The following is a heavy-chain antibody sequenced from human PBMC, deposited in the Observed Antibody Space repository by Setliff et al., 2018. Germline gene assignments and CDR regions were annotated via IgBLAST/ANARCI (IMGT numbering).Heavy chain of an antibody. D-gene: IGHD3-10*01. CDR1: GFTFSSYS. J-gene: IGHJ6*03. Sequence: GGSLRLSCAASGFTFSSYSMNWVRQAPGKGLEWVSSISSSSSYIYYADSVKGRFTISGDNAKNSLYLQRNSLRAEDTAVYYCARVGGPLWYLVYMDVWGKGTTVTVSS. CDR2: ISSSSSYI. V-gene: IGHV3-21*01. CDR3: ARVGGPLWYLVYMDV.